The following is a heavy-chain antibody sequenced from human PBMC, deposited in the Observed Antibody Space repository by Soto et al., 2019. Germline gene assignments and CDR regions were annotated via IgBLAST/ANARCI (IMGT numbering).Heavy chain of an antibody. Sequence: EVQLVESGAGLVQPGGSLRLSCAVSGFTVSSKYMSWVRQAPGKSLEWVSLINRGVSISYADSVKGTFTISRDNYENTLYLQTSPLSVDDTAVYYCTGEHVLCSGVTGYRIPRDVRGKATTVSVSS. J-gene: IGHJ6*04. D-gene: IGHD2-15*01. V-gene: IGHV3-66*01. CDR2: INRGVSI. CDR3: TGEHVLCSGVTGYRIPRDV. CDR1: GFTVSSKY.